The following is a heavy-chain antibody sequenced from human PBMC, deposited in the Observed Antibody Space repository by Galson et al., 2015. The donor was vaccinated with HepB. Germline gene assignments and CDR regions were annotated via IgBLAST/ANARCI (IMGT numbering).Heavy chain of an antibody. D-gene: IGHD3-3*01. CDR3: AREYGYYYGMDV. CDR2: IYDSGST. J-gene: IGHJ6*02. V-gene: IGHV4-4*02. CDR1: GGSIRSNNW. Sequence: ETLSLTCAVSGGSIRSNNWWSWVRQPPGEGLEWIGEIYDSGSTNCNPSLKSRVTISVDKSKNQFSLKLSSVTAADTAVYYCAREYGYYYGMDVWGQGTTVTVSS.